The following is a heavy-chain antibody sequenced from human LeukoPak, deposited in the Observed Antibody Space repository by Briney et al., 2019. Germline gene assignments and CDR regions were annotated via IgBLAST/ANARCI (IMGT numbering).Heavy chain of an antibody. V-gene: IGHV3-7*01. CDR3: ARSQHLSQDVFDI. Sequence: GGSLRLSCAASGFTFSVFWMSWVRQAPGKGLEWVANIKQDGSEKYYVDSVKGRFTISRDNDKNSVYLQMNSLTADDTAMYYCARSQHLSQDVFDIWGQGTVVTVSS. D-gene: IGHD3-3*02. J-gene: IGHJ3*02. CDR1: GFTFSVFW. CDR2: IKQDGSEK.